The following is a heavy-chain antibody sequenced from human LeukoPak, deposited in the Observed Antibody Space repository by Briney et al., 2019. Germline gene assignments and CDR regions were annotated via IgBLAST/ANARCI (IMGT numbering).Heavy chain of an antibody. D-gene: IGHD6-13*01. V-gene: IGHV4-38-2*02. Sequence: SETLSLTCTVSGYSISSGYFWGWIRQPPGKGLEWIGSVYYSGSTYYNPSLKSRVTISVDTSKNQFSLKLSSVTAADTAVYYCARDRSSWYPSHYYYYMDVWGKGTTVTVSS. J-gene: IGHJ6*03. CDR3: ARDRSSWYPSHYYYYMDV. CDR2: VYYSGST. CDR1: GYSISSGYF.